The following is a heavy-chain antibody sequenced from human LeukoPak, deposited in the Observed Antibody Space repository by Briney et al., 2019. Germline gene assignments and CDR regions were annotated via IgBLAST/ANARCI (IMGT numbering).Heavy chain of an antibody. CDR3: ARDPGHSGWYGDY. D-gene: IGHD6-19*01. CDR1: GFTFTSYA. J-gene: IGHJ4*02. V-gene: IGHV3-33*08. CDR2: IWYDGSNK. Sequence: GASLRLSCAASGFTFTSYAMSWVRQAPGKGLEWVSIIWYDGSNKYYADSVKGRFTISKDNSKNTLYLQMNSLRAEDTAVYYCARDPGHSGWYGDYWGQGTLVTVPS.